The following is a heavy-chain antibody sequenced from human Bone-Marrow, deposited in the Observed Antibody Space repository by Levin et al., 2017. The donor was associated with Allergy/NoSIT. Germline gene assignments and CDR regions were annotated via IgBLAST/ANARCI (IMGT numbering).Heavy chain of an antibody. Sequence: PGGSLRLTCAASGFTFSSYGMHWVRQAPGKGLEWVAVIWYDGSNKYYADSVKGRFTISRDNSKNTLYLQMNSLRAEDPAVYYCARVYFSGSYYYMHFWGRGNTVT. CDR3: ARVYFSGSYYYMHF. V-gene: IGHV3-33*08. D-gene: IGHD3-3*01. J-gene: IGHJ6*03. CDR1: GFTFSSYG. CDR2: IWYDGSNK.